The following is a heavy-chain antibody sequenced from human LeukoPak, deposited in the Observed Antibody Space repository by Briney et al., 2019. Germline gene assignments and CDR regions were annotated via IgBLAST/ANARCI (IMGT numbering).Heavy chain of an antibody. V-gene: IGHV3-7*03. CDR2: IKQDGSEK. J-gene: IGHJ6*02. CDR1: GFTFSSYW. Sequence: PGGSLRLSCAASGFTFSSYWMSWVRQAPGKGLEWVANIKQDGSEKYYVDSVKGRFTISRDNAKNSLYLQMNSLRAEDTAVYYCARDGASVRYFDWLLETQPSYYYYGMDVWGQGTTVTVS. D-gene: IGHD3-9*01. CDR3: ARDGASVRYFDWLLETQPSYYYYGMDV.